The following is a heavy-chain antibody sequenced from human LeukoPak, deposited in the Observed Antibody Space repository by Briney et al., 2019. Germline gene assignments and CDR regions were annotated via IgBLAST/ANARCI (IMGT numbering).Heavy chain of an antibody. V-gene: IGHV3-23*01. J-gene: IGHJ6*03. CDR1: GFTFSNYT. Sequence: GGSLRLSCAASGFTFSNYTMSWVRQAPGKGLEWVSGISVSGGSTYYADSVKGRFTISRDNAKNSLYLQMNSLRAEDTAVYYCARVSPNYYYYMDVWGKGTTVTISS. CDR3: ARVSPNYYYYMDV. CDR2: ISVSGGST.